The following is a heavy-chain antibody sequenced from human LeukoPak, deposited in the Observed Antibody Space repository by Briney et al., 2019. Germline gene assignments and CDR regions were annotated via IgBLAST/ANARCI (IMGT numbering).Heavy chain of an antibody. CDR2: INHSGST. J-gene: IGHJ4*02. CDR1: GFTFSSYW. Sequence: GSLRLSCAASGFTFSSYWMSWVRQAPGKGLEWIGEINHSGSTNYNPSLKSRVTISVDTSKNQFSLKLSSVTAADTAVYYCARGLTGSGRSPIDYWGQGTLVTVSS. CDR3: ARGLTGSGRSPIDY. V-gene: IGHV4-34*01. D-gene: IGHD3-10*01.